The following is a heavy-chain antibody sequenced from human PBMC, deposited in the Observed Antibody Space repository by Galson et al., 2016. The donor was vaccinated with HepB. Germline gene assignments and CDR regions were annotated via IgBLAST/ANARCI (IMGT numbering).Heavy chain of an antibody. Sequence: SLRLSCAVSGFTFSSYAMHWVRQAPGKGLEHVSVITSNGGSTHYADSVKGRFTISRENSKNTLYLQMSRLRADDTAVYYCGRGGYSGSDYPPPGGYWGQGTLVTVSS. CDR1: GFTFSSYA. J-gene: IGHJ4*02. D-gene: IGHD5-12*01. V-gene: IGHV3-64D*06. CDR2: ITSNGGST. CDR3: GRGGYSGSDYPPPGGY.